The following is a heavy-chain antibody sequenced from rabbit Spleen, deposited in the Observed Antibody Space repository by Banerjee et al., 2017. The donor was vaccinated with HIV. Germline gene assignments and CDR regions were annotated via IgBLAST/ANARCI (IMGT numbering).Heavy chain of an antibody. CDR3: ARDTSSSFSSYGMDL. D-gene: IGHD1-1*01. J-gene: IGHJ6*01. V-gene: IGHV1S45*01. Sequence: QEQLVESGGDLVKPGASLTLTCTASGVSFTISSYMCWVRQAPGKGLEWIACIDAGDSGFTYFANWAKGRFTVSKTSSTTVTLHMTSLTAADTATYFCARDTSSSFSSYGMDLWGQGTLVTVS. CDR1: GVSFTISSY. CDR2: IDAGDSGFT.